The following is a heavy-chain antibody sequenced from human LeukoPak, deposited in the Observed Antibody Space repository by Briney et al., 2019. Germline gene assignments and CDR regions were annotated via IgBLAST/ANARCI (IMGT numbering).Heavy chain of an antibody. CDR1: GYTFSNYW. J-gene: IGHJ3*02. V-gene: IGHV5-51*01. Sequence: GESLKISCKCSGYTFSNYWIGWVRQMPGKGLEWMGIIYPADSDTTYSPSFRGQVTISADKSINTAYLQWSSLKASDTAMYYCARRPPTVVTLSRDALHIWGQETMVTVSS. CDR2: IYPADSDT. CDR3: ARRPPTVVTLSRDALHI. D-gene: IGHD4-23*01.